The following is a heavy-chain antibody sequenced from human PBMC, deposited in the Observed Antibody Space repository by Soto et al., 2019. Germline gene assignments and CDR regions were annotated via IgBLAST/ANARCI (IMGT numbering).Heavy chain of an antibody. CDR3: ATSVGIAPTGEDGMDV. Sequence: QVQLVQSGAEVKKTGSSVKVSCKASGGTFRIYGFSWVRQAPGQGPEWIGGIIPILTTPNYAQKIQGRVTIVADVSTTTVYMELSSLKFEATAVYYCATSVGIAPTGEDGMDVWGQGTSVTVSS. CDR2: IIPILTTP. V-gene: IGHV1-69*01. J-gene: IGHJ6*02. D-gene: IGHD2-8*02. CDR1: GGTFRIYG.